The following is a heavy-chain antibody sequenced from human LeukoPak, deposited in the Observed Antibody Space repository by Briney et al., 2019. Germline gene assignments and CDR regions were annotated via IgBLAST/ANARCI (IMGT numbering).Heavy chain of an antibody. CDR1: GGTFISYA. J-gene: IGHJ4*02. D-gene: IGHD5-24*01. CDR2: IIPIFGTA. V-gene: IGHV1-69*01. CDR3: ARARDGYNFWDYYFDY. Sequence: SVKVSCKASGGTFISYAISWVRQAPGQGLEWMGGIIPIFGTANYAQKFQGRVTITADESTSTAYMELSSLRSEDTAVYYCARARDGYNFWDYYFDYWGQGTLVTVSS.